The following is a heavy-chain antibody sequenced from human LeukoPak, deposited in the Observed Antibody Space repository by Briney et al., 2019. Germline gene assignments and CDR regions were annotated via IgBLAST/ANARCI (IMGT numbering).Heavy chain of an antibody. Sequence: GGSLRLSCEASGFTFNTYSMNWFRQAPGKGLEWVGFIRSKGYGGTTEYAAPVKGRFTVARDDSKSITYLQMNSLKTEDTAVYYCSRVAGVRGLAKYYYMDVWGKGATVTVSS. D-gene: IGHD3-10*01. CDR1: GFTFNTYS. J-gene: IGHJ6*03. CDR2: IRSKGYGGTT. CDR3: SRVAGVRGLAKYYYMDV. V-gene: IGHV3-49*03.